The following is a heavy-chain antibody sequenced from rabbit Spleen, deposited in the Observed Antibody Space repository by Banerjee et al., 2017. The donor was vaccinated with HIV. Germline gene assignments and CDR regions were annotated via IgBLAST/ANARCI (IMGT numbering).Heavy chain of an antibody. J-gene: IGHJ4*01. CDR2: IYPGFGLK. V-gene: IGHV1S47*01. D-gene: IGHD1-1*01. CDR3: ARGFASGSGYYLNL. CDR1: GFSFSSSD. Sequence: EQLEESGGGLVKPEGSLTLTCTASGFSFSSSDYMCWVRQAPGKGPEWIAYIYPGFGLKNYANSVKGRFTISSDNAQNTVFLQMTSLTASDTATYFCARGFASGSGYYLNLWGPGTLVTVS.